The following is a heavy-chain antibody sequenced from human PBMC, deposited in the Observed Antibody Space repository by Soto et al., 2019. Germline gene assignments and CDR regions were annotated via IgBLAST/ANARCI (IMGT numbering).Heavy chain of an antibody. Sequence: EVQLLESGGGLVQPGGSLGLSCVASGFTFTTYGMNWVRQAPGKGLEWVSGISASGDSTFNADSVKGRFTISRDNSKNTLYLQMNSLRAEDTAVYYCANDLLQWLVVGHDAFDIWGQGTMVTVSS. J-gene: IGHJ3*02. CDR1: GFTFTTYG. CDR3: ANDLLQWLVVGHDAFDI. V-gene: IGHV3-23*01. D-gene: IGHD6-19*01. CDR2: ISASGDST.